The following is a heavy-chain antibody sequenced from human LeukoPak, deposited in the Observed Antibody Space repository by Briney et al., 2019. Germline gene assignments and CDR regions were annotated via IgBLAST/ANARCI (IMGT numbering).Heavy chain of an antibody. Sequence: PGGSLRLSCAASGFTFSNYGMHWARQAPGKGLGWVSVISYDGSNKYYADSVKGRFTISRDNSKNTLYLQMNSLRAEDTAMYYCAKNSGSTALWGQGTLVTVSS. V-gene: IGHV3-30*18. CDR1: GFTFSNYG. D-gene: IGHD1-26*01. CDR3: AKNSGSTAL. CDR2: ISYDGSNK. J-gene: IGHJ4*02.